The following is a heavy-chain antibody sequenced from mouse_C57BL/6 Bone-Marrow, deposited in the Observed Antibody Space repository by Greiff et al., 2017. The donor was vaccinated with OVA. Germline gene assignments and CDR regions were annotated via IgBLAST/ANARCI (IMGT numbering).Heavy chain of an antibody. Sequence: EVHLVESGGGLVKPGGSLKLSCAASGFTFSDYGMHWVRQAPEKGLEWVAYISRGSSDIYYADTVKGRFTITRDNATNTPFLQLTSLRSEDTAMYYCAKTTGTSDYWGQGTTLTVSS. CDR1: GFTFSDYG. CDR2: ISRGSSDI. J-gene: IGHJ2*01. V-gene: IGHV5-17*01. D-gene: IGHD4-1*02. CDR3: AKTTGTSDY.